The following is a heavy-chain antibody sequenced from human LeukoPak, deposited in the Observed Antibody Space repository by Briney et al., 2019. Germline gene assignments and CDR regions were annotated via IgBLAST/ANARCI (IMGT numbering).Heavy chain of an antibody. V-gene: IGHV3-13*01. Sequence: GGSLRLSCAASGFTFSSYDMHWVRQATGKGQEWVSAIGTGGDTYYPGSVKGRFTISRENAKNSLYLQMNSLRAGDTAVYYCARGLGDSSGYPLDYWGQGTLVTVSS. D-gene: IGHD3-22*01. J-gene: IGHJ4*02. CDR3: ARGLGDSSGYPLDY. CDR2: IGTGGDT. CDR1: GFTFSSYD.